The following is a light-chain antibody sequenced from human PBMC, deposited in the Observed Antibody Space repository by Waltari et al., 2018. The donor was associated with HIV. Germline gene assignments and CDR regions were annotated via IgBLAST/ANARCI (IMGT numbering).Light chain of an antibody. CDR1: SSNIGSSV. Sequence: QSVLTQPPSASGTPGQRVSISCSGSSSNIGSSVVSWYQHSPGSAPKVLIYRDNQRPSGVPDRFSGSKSGTSASLAINGLQSDDEADYYCATRDDSLNAWVFGGGTKLTVL. J-gene: IGLJ3*02. CDR3: ATRDDSLNAWV. CDR2: RDN. V-gene: IGLV1-44*01.